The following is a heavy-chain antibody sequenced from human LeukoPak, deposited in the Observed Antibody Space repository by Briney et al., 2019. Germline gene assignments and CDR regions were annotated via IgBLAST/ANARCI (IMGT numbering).Heavy chain of an antibody. D-gene: IGHD4-17*01. V-gene: IGHV4-61*02. CDR2: IYTSGST. J-gene: IGHJ6*02. Sequence: PSQTLSLTCTVSGGSISSGSYYWSWIRQPAGKGLEWIGRIYTSGSTNYNPSLKSRVTISVDTSKNQFSLKLSPVTAADTAVYYCAREGGTTVTTLDYYYYYGMDVWVQGTTVTVSS. CDR1: GGSISSGSYY. CDR3: AREGGTTVTTLDYYYYYGMDV.